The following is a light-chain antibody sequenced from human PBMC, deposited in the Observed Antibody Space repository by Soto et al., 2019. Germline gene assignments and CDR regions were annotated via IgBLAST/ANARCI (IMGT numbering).Light chain of an antibody. V-gene: IGLV3-21*02. CDR2: DDR. Sequence: SYVLTQPPSVSVAPGQTATITCGGDNIGDKGVQWYQQRPGQAPLLVVYDDRDRPSGIPERYSGSNSGNTAALIISRVEAGDEADYYCRVWDTNTDPVIFGGGTKVTVL. CDR3: RVWDTNTDPVI. J-gene: IGLJ2*01. CDR1: NIGDKG.